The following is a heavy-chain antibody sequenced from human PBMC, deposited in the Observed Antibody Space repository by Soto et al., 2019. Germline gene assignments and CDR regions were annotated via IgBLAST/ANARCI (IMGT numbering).Heavy chain of an antibody. Sequence: PTETLTLTCTVSGFSLTTGKMGVSWIRQPPGKALEWLAHIFSDNERSYSTSLQGRLTISKDTSGSQVVLSMTNVDPVDTATYYCARMKVDSYQFYCAMDVWGQGTTVTV. J-gene: IGHJ6*02. CDR2: IFSDNER. CDR1: GFSLTTGKMG. CDR3: ARMKVDSYQFYCAMDV. D-gene: IGHD3-9*01. V-gene: IGHV2-26*01.